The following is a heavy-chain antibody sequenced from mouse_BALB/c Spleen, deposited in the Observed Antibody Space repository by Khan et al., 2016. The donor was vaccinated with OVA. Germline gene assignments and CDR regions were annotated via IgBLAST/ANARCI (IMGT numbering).Heavy chain of an antibody. Sequence: EVQLQESGPELVKPGASVKISCKASGYSFTGYFMNWVMQSHGKSLEWIGRINPHIGETFYNQKFKGKATLTVDESSSTAHMELRSLASEDSAVYYCARKNGSGFDYWGQGTTLTVSS. CDR2: INPHIGET. D-gene: IGHD1-1*01. CDR1: GYSFTGYF. J-gene: IGHJ2*01. CDR3: ARKNGSGFDY. V-gene: IGHV1-20*02.